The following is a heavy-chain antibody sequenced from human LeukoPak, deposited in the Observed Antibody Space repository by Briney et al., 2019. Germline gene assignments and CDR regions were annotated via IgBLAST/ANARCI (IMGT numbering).Heavy chain of an antibody. CDR3: ASGYYTGSYYYYGMDV. Sequence: ASVKVSCKASGYTFTSYDINWVRQATGQGLEWMGWMNPNSGNTGYAQKFQGRVTMTRNTSISTAYMELSSLRSEDTAAYYCASGYYTGSYYYYGMDVWGQGTTVTVSS. V-gene: IGHV1-8*01. D-gene: IGHD3-3*01. CDR1: GYTFTSYD. CDR2: MNPNSGNT. J-gene: IGHJ6*02.